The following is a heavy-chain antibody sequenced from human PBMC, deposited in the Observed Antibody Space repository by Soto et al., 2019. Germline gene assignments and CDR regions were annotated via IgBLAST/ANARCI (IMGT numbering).Heavy chain of an antibody. CDR3: AMSSPYYYDSSGYYCGY. D-gene: IGHD3-22*01. CDR2: IIPIFGTA. J-gene: IGHJ4*02. CDR1: GYTFTGYY. V-gene: IGHV1-69*13. Sequence: SSVKVYGKASGYTFTGYYIPWVRQAPVQGLEWMGWIIPIFGTANYAQKFQGRVTITADESTSTAYMELSSLRSEDTAVYYCAMSSPYYYDSSGYYCGYWGQGTLVTVSS.